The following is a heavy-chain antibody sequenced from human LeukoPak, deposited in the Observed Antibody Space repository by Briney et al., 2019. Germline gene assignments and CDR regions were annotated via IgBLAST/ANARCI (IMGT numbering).Heavy chain of an antibody. CDR3: ARVLRAGDRIAAAGRELIY. Sequence: GGSLRLSCAASGFTVSSNYMSWVRHAPGKGLEWVAVISYDGSNKYYADSVKGRFTISRDNSKNTLYLQMNSLRAEDTAVYYCARVLRAGDRIAAAGRELIYWGQGTLVTVSS. V-gene: IGHV3-30-3*01. CDR2: ISYDGSNK. D-gene: IGHD6-13*01. J-gene: IGHJ4*02. CDR1: GFTVSSNY.